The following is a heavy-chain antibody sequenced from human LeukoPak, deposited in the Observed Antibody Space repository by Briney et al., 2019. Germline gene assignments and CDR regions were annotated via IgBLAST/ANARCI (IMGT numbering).Heavy chain of an antibody. D-gene: IGHD5-18*01. Sequence: PGGSLRLSCAASGFTFSSYSMNWVRQAPGKGLEWVSSISSSSSYIYYADSVKGRFTISRDNAKNSLYLQMNSLRAEDTAAYYCARSNANTAMVTPLSDTYFDYWGQGTLVTVSS. CDR2: ISSSSSYI. CDR3: ARSNANTAMVTPLSDTYFDY. J-gene: IGHJ4*02. CDR1: GFTFSSYS. V-gene: IGHV3-21*01.